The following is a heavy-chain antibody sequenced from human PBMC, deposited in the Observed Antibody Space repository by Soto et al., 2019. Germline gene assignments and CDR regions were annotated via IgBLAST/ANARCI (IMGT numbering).Heavy chain of an antibody. J-gene: IGHJ6*04. CDR3: ARTLDYGHLDV. Sequence: SETLSLTCTVSGDSVRNQYWSWIRRPPGRGLEWIGYIYRSGSTKYNPSLKSRLTISVDTSKNQFSLKLSSVTAADTAVYYCARTLDYGHLDVWGKGTTVTVSS. V-gene: IGHV4-4*09. CDR2: IYRSGST. CDR1: GDSVRNQY. D-gene: IGHD3-16*01.